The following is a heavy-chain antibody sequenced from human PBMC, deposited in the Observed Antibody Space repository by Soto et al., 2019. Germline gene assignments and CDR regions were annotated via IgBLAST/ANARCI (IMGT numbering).Heavy chain of an antibody. CDR3: ALYVLRYFDWLLSDGMDV. Sequence: SVEVSCKSSGGTLSSYAISWLRKAPGQGLEWMGGIIPIFGTANYAQKFQGRVTITADESTSTAYMELSSLRSEDTAVYYCALYVLRYFDWLLSDGMDVWGQGTTLTVSS. CDR1: GGTLSSYA. CDR2: IIPIFGTA. V-gene: IGHV1-69*13. D-gene: IGHD3-9*01. J-gene: IGHJ6*02.